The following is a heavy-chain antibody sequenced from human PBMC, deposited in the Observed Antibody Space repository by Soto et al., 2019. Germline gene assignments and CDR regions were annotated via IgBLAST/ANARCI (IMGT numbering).Heavy chain of an antibody. CDR2: ISGSGSST. J-gene: IGHJ6*02. Sequence: GGSLRLSCAASGFTFSSYAMTWVRQAPGKGLEWVSSISGSGSSTYYADSVKGRFSISRDDSKNTVCLQMDSLRAEDTAVYYCAKGGVNLGLRGHYSMDVWGQGTTVTVSS. D-gene: IGHD3-16*01. CDR1: GFTFSSYA. V-gene: IGHV3-23*01. CDR3: AKGGVNLGLRGHYSMDV.